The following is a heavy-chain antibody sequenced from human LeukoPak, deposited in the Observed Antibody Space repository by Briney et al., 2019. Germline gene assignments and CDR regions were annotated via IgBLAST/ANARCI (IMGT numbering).Heavy chain of an antibody. CDR1: GGSISSSSYY. D-gene: IGHD5-18*01. CDR3: ARLKRGVDTAMVGGYYFDY. J-gene: IGHJ4*02. V-gene: IGHV4-39*07. Sequence: PSETLSLTCTVSGGSISSSSYYWGWIRQPPGKGLEWIGSIYYSGSTYYNPSLKSRVTISVDTFKNQFSLKLSSVTAADTAVYYCARLKRGVDTAMVGGYYFDYWGQGTLVTVSS. CDR2: IYYSGST.